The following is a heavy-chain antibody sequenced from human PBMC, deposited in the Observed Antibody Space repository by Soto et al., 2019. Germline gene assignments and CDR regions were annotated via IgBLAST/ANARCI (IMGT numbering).Heavy chain of an antibody. Sequence: PGGSLRLSCAASGFTFSSYSMNWVRQAPGKGLEWVSSISSSSSYIYYADSVKGRFTISRDNAKNSLYLQMNSLRAEDTAVYYCARIGCSSTSCTGLAYWGQGTLVTVSS. V-gene: IGHV3-21*01. CDR3: ARIGCSSTSCTGLAY. CDR2: ISSSSSYI. J-gene: IGHJ4*02. CDR1: GFTFSSYS. D-gene: IGHD2-2*01.